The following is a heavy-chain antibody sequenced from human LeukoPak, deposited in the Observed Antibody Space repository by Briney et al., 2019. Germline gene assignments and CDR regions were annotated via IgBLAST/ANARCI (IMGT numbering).Heavy chain of an antibody. V-gene: IGHV3-53*01. CDR1: GFTVSSNY. D-gene: IGHD3-22*01. CDR3: ARDYYDSSGYYFDY. Sequence: GGSLRLSCAASGFTVSSNYMSWVRQAPGKGLEWVSVIYSGGSTFYADSVKGRFTISRDNSKNTLYLQMNSLRAEDTAVYYCARDYYDSSGYYFDYWGQGTLVTVSS. J-gene: IGHJ4*02. CDR2: IYSGGST.